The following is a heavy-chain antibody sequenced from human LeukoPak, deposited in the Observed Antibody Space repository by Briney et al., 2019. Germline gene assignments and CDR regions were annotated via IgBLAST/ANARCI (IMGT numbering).Heavy chain of an antibody. CDR2: MYYSGST. J-gene: IGHJ4*02. V-gene: IGHV4-61*01. CDR3: ARGGSESPYYFEY. CDR1: GGSVSSGNNY. Sequence: SETLSLTCSVSGGSVSSGNNYWNWIRQPPGKGLEWIGYMYYSGSTHYNPSLKSRVTISVDTSKSQFSLRLSSVTAADTAVYYCARGGSESPYYFEYWGQGTLVTVSS. D-gene: IGHD1-26*01.